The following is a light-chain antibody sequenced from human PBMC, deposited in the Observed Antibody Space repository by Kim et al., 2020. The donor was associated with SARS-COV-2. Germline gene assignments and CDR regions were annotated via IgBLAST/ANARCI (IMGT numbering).Light chain of an antibody. Sequence: DIQMTQSPSSLSASVGDRVTITCRASQDIETDLGWYQQQPGKAPKRLIHDASTLQSGVPSRFSGSGSGTEFTLTISSLQPEDFATYYCLYHNHFPLTFGGGTKVDIK. CDR1: QDIETD. CDR2: DAS. J-gene: IGKJ4*01. V-gene: IGKV1-17*01. CDR3: LYHNHFPLT.